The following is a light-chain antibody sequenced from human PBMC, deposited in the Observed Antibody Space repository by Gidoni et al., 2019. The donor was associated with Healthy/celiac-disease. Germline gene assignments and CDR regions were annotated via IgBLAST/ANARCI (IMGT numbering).Light chain of an antibody. Sequence: SYELTQPPPVSVSPGQTASITRSGDKLGDKYACWYQQKPGQSPVLVIYQDSKRPSGLPERFSGSNAGNTATLTISGTQAMDEADYYCQAWDSSTVVFGGGTKLTVL. CDR1: KLGDKY. CDR2: QDS. V-gene: IGLV3-1*01. CDR3: QAWDSSTVV. J-gene: IGLJ2*01.